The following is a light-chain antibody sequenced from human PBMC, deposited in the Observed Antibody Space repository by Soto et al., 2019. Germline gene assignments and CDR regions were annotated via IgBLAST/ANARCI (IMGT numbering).Light chain of an antibody. V-gene: IGLV2-14*01. CDR1: SSDVGGYNY. Sequence: QSALTQPASVSWSPGQSITISCTGTSSDVGGYNYVSWYQQHPGKAPKLMIYDVSNRPSGVSNRFSGSKSGNTASLTISGLQAEEEADYYCISYTSSSTLLFVFGTGTKLTVL. J-gene: IGLJ1*01. CDR3: ISYTSSSTLLFV. CDR2: DVS.